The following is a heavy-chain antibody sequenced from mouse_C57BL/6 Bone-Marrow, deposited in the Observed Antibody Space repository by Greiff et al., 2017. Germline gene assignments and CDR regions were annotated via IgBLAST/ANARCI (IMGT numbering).Heavy chain of an antibody. V-gene: IGHV2-2*01. CDR3: ARFYYGNPWYFDV. CDR1: GFSLTSYG. Sequence: VQLQQSGPGLVQPSQSLSITCTVSGFSLTSYGVHWVRQSPGKGLDCLGVIWSGGSTDYNAAFISRLCISQDNSKIQVFFKMNSLQADDTAIYCCARFYYGNPWYFDVWGTGTTVTVSS. D-gene: IGHD2-1*01. CDR2: IWSGGST. J-gene: IGHJ1*03.